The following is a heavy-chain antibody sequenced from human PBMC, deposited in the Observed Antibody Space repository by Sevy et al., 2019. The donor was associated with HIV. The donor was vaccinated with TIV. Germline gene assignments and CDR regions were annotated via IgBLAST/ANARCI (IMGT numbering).Heavy chain of an antibody. V-gene: IGHV4-30-4*02. J-gene: IGHJ4*02. Sequence: SETLSLTCTVSGGSISNSDSYWSWILQPPGKGLEWIGYIHYTGGTYYNPFLKSRVAMSVDTSEKQFSLKLSSMTEADTAVYYCASKRGYNHGPFDYWGQGTLVTVSS. CDR1: GGSISNSDSY. CDR2: IHYTGGT. CDR3: ASKRGYNHGPFDY. D-gene: IGHD5-12*01.